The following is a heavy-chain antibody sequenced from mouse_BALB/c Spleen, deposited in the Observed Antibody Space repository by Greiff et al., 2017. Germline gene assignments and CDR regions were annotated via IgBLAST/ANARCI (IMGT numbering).Heavy chain of an antibody. CDR3: ARDPTSDGYLDY. Sequence: EVKLMESGGGLVKPGGSLKLSCAASGFTFSSYAMSWVRQSPEKRLEWVAEISSGGSYTYYPDTVTGRFTISRDNAKNTLYLEMSSLRSEDTAMYYCARDPTSDGYLDYGGQGTTLTVSS. J-gene: IGHJ2*01. V-gene: IGHV5-9-4*01. CDR1: GFTFSSYA. CDR2: ISSGGSYT. D-gene: IGHD2-3*01.